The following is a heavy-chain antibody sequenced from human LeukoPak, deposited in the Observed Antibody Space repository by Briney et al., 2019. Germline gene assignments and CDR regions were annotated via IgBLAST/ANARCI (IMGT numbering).Heavy chain of an antibody. CDR3: ARGWGEKGRCRGGTCNNPQFDY. CDR2: IKESGSEK. CDR1: GFKFSYYW. V-gene: IGHV3-7*01. J-gene: IGHJ4*02. D-gene: IGHD2-15*01. Sequence: GGSLRLSCAASGFKFSYYWMTWGREAPGKGLEWLANIKESGSEKYYVDCVKGRFTISRDNADDLVYLQMNSLRVEDTAVYYCARGWGEKGRCRGGTCNNPQFDYWGQGILVTVSS.